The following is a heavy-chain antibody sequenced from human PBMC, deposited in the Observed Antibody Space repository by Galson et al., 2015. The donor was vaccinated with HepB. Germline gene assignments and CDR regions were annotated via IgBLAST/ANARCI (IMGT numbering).Heavy chain of an antibody. Sequence: SVKVSCKASGYTFTSYGISWVRQAPGQGLEWMGWISAYNGNTNYAQKLQGRVTMTTDTSTSTAYMELRSLRSDDTAVYYCARRGIAAAGGYYYYYYGMDVWGQGTTVTVSS. CDR2: ISAYNGNT. V-gene: IGHV1-18*04. D-gene: IGHD6-13*01. CDR3: ARRGIAAAGGYYYYYYGMDV. CDR1: GYTFTSYG. J-gene: IGHJ6*02.